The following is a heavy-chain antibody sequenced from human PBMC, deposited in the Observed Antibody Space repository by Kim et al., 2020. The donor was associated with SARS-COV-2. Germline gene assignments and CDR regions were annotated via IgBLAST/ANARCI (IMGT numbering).Heavy chain of an antibody. CDR3: AKDTRGGGSCCGY. J-gene: IGHJ4*02. V-gene: IGHV3-9*01. D-gene: IGHD2-15*01. Sequence: YADSVKGRFTITRDNAKNSLYLQMNSLRAEDTALYYCAKDTRGGGSCCGYWGQGTLVTVSS.